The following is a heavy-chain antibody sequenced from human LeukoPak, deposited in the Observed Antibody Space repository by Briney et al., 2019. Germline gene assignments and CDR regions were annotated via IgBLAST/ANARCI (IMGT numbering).Heavy chain of an antibody. J-gene: IGHJ4*02. V-gene: IGHV1-69*05. CDR3: VRTPPNWGADY. CDR1: GGTFSSYA. D-gene: IGHD7-27*01. Sequence: SVKVSCKASGGTFSSYAISWVRQAPGQGLEWMGGIIPIFGTANYAQKFQGRVTMTRNTAISTAYMELSSLRSEDTAVYYCVRTPPNWGADYWGQGTLVTVSS. CDR2: IIPIFGTA.